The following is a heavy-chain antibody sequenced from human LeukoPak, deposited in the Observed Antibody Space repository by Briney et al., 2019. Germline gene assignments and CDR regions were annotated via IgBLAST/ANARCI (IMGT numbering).Heavy chain of an antibody. V-gene: IGHV5-51*01. CDR3: ARRVGYCSGSSCEYFDY. CDR1: GYSFTSHW. Sequence: GESLKISCKGSGYSFTSHWIGWVRQMPGKGPEWMGIIYPGDSDTRYNPSFQGQVTISADKSISTAYLQWSSLKASDSAMYYCARRVGYCSGSSCEYFDYWGQGTLVTVSS. D-gene: IGHD2-15*01. CDR2: IYPGDSDT. J-gene: IGHJ4*02.